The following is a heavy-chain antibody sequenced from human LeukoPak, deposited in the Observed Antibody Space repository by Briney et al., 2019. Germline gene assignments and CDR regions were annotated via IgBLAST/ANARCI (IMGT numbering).Heavy chain of an antibody. Sequence: SGPTLAKPTQTLTLTCTFSGFSLNTSGVGVGWIRQPPGKALEWLAFIYWDDDKRYGPSLRSRLAITKDTSKNQVVLTMTNLDPVDTATYYCAHSQPPQIGLRFWDHFDYWGQGTLVTVSS. J-gene: IGHJ4*02. D-gene: IGHD3-3*01. CDR3: AHSQPPQIGLRFWDHFDY. CDR1: GFSLNTSGVG. CDR2: IYWDDDK. V-gene: IGHV2-5*05.